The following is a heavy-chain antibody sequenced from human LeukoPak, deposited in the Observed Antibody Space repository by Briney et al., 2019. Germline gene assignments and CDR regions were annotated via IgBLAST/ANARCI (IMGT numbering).Heavy chain of an antibody. V-gene: IGHV1-18*04. CDR1: GSSFTIYA. Sequence: GASVNVSFTASGSSFTIYAINWVRQAPGQGHEWMGWISAYNGNTQYSQKVQGRVTMTTDASTSTAYMELVSLTSDDTAVYYCARDPLRSSWSTYNNAMDVWGQGTTVTVS. D-gene: IGHD6-13*01. J-gene: IGHJ6*02. CDR2: ISAYNGNT. CDR3: ARDPLRSSWSTYNNAMDV.